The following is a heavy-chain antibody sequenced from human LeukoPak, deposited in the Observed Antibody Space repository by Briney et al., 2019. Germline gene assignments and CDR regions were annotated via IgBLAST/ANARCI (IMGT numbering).Heavy chain of an antibody. D-gene: IGHD3-10*01. V-gene: IGHV5-51*01. CDR1: GYRYASYW. Sequence: PGESLKISCKGSGYRYASYWIAWVRQMPGKGLEWMGIIYPGDSDTRYSPRFQGQVTISTDESITSAFLQWRSLKASDTATYYCARGLNSGSTSTVFDFWGQGTLVTVSS. J-gene: IGHJ4*02. CDR3: ARGLNSGSTSTVFDF. CDR2: IYPGDSDT.